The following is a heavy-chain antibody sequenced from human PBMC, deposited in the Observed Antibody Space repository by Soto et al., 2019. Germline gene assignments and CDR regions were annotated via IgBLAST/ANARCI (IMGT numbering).Heavy chain of an antibody. V-gene: IGHV4-59*08. CDR2: IYYSGST. Sequence: SETLSLTCTVSNGSLSSYYWSWIRQPPGKGLELIGYIYYSGSTNYNPSLKSRVTVSVDTSKNQFSLKLSSVTAADTAVYYCARLGAQEIDPWGQGTLVTVSS. D-gene: IGHD3-16*01. CDR3: ARLGAQEIDP. J-gene: IGHJ5*02. CDR1: NGSLSSYY.